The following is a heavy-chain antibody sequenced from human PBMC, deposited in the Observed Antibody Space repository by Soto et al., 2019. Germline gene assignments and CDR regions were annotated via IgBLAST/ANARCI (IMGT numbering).Heavy chain of an antibody. CDR1: GGSFSGYY. D-gene: IGHD2-15*01. Sequence: SSETLSLTCAVYGGSFSGYYWSWIRQPPGKGLEWIGEINHSGSTNYNPSLKSRVTISVDTSKNQFSLKLSSVTAADTAVYYCARGRFVVVAATWVNWFDPWGQGTLVTVSS. CDR2: INHSGST. V-gene: IGHV4-34*01. CDR3: ARGRFVVVAATWVNWFDP. J-gene: IGHJ5*02.